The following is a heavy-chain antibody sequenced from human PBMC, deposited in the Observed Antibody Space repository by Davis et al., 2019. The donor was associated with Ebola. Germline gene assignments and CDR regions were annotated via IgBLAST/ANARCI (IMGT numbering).Heavy chain of an antibody. J-gene: IGHJ3*02. CDR2: IIPIFGTA. Sequence: SVKVSCKASGGTFSSYAISWVRQAPGQGLEWMGGIIPIFGTANYAQKFQGRVTITADESTSTAYMELSSLRSEDTAVYYCARARIENYDYVWGSYRPLDAFDIWGQGTMVTVSS. CDR3: ARARIENYDYVWGSYRPLDAFDI. CDR1: GGTFSSYA. V-gene: IGHV1-69*13. D-gene: IGHD3-16*02.